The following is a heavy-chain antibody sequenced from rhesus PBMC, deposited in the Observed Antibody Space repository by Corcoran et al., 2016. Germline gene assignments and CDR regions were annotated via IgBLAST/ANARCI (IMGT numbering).Heavy chain of an antibody. CDR1: GGSISGSY. V-gene: IGHV4-165*01. CDR2: IFVGIGSS. Sequence: QVQLQESGPGVVKPSETLSLTCAVSGGSISGSYLWRWIRQPPGKGLEWIGYIFVGIGSSSYNTAPKSRVIISIDTSKNQVSLKLGSVTAADTAVYYCARALDGWAAGLGYWGQGVLVTVSS. J-gene: IGHJ4*01. D-gene: IGHD6-13*01. CDR3: ARALDGWAAGLGY.